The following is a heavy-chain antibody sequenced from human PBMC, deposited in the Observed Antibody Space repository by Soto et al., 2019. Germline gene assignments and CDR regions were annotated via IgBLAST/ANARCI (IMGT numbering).Heavy chain of an antibody. V-gene: IGHV3-30-3*01. CDR3: AREGGADSSTTESGMDV. J-gene: IGHJ6*02. CDR2: ISYDGSNK. Sequence: HPGGSLRLSCAASGFTFSSYAMHWVRQAPGKGLEWVAVISYDGSNKYYADSVKGRFTISRDNSKNTLYLQMNSLRAEDTAVYYCAREGGADSSTTESGMDVWGQGTTVTVSS. D-gene: IGHD2-2*01. CDR1: GFTFSSYA.